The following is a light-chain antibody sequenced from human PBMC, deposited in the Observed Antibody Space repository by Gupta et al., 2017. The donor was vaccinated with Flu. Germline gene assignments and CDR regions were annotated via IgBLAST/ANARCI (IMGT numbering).Light chain of an antibody. CDR2: DAS. Sequence: ESATLSCRASQGVQYDLAWYQQKPGQAPRLLIYDASNRAAGVPASFSGSGSGTDFTLTISSLEPEDFAFYYCQQRKNWPLLTFGQGTRLEIK. CDR1: QGVQYD. J-gene: IGKJ5*01. CDR3: QQRKNWPLLT. V-gene: IGKV3-11*01.